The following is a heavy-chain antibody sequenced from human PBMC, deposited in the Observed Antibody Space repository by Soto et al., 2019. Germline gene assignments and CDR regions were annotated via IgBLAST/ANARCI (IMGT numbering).Heavy chain of an antibody. CDR2: ISAYNGNT. CDR1: GYTFTSYG. CDR3: ARDSGSGFWSGYFYYMDV. J-gene: IGHJ6*03. D-gene: IGHD3-3*01. Sequence: QVQLVQSGAEVKKPGASVKVSCKASGYTFTSYGISWVRQAPGQGLEWMGWISAYNGNTNYAQKLQGRVTMTTDTSTSTAYMELRSLRSHDTAVHYCARDSGSGFWSGYFYYMDVWGKGTTVTVSS. V-gene: IGHV1-18*01.